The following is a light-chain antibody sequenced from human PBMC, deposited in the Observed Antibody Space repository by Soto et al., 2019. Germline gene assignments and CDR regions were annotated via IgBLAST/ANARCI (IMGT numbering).Light chain of an antibody. CDR1: SSDVGSYNL. CDR2: EGG. Sequence: QSVRTQPASVSGSPGQSITISCTGTSSDVGSYNLVSWYQQRPGKAPKLMIYEGGKRPSGISNRFSGSKSGTTASLTISGLQAEDEADYYCCSYAGDSTYVFGTGTKVTVL. CDR3: CSYAGDSTYV. J-gene: IGLJ1*01. V-gene: IGLV2-23*01.